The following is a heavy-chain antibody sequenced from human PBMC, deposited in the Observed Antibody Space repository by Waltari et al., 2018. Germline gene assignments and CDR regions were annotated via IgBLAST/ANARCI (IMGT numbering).Heavy chain of an antibody. CDR3: ARGKSGGWYFDL. V-gene: IGHV3-74*01. CDR1: EFTFSDYW. CDR2: INGVGSIT. Sequence: EVQLVESGGDLIEPGGSLRLSCAASEFTFSDYWIHWVRQVPGKGLVWVSRINGVGSITNYADSEKGRFTISRDNVKNMVYLQVNSLRAEDTAVYFCARGKSGGWYFDLWGRGTLVTVSS. D-gene: IGHD3-10*01. J-gene: IGHJ2*01.